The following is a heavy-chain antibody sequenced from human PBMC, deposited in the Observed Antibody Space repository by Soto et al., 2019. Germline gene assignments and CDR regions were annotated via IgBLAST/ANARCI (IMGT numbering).Heavy chain of an antibody. J-gene: IGHJ6*02. CDR2: ILNDGSNR. CDR3: ARDDEYSGNGMDV. D-gene: IGHD3-10*01. Sequence: QVQLVESGGGVVQPGRSLRLSCAASEFTFSNYVMHWVRQAPGKGLEWVAVILNDGSNRYHADSVKDRFTISRDNSKNTLYLQMNSLRAEDTAVYYCARDDEYSGNGMDVWGQGTRVTVS. CDR1: EFTFSNYV. V-gene: IGHV3-33*01.